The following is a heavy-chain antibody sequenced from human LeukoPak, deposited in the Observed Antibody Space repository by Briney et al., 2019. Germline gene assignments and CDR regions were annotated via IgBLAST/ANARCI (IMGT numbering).Heavy chain of an antibody. J-gene: IGHJ4*02. V-gene: IGHV3-15*01. CDR3: AWHFFDY. CDR1: GFTFSNAW. Sequence: GGSLRLSCAASGFTFSNAWMTWVRQAPGKGLEWVGRIKSQTDGGTTYYAAPVKGRFTIARDDSKNAVYLQMNSLKTEDTAVYFCAWHFFDYWGQGTLVTVSS. CDR2: IKSQTDGGTT.